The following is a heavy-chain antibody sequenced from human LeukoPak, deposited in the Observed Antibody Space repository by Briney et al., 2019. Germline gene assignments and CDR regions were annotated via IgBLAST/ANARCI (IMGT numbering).Heavy chain of an antibody. CDR2: IDPSDSYT. CDR3: ATSHYGSGSYYSI. D-gene: IGHD3-10*01. J-gene: IGHJ4*02. V-gene: IGHV5-10-1*01. Sequence: GESLRISCKGSGYSFTSYWISWMRQMPGKGLEWTGRIDPSDSYTNYSPSFQGHVTISADKSISTAYLQWSSLKASDTAMYYCATSHYGSGSYYSIWGQGTLVTVSS. CDR1: GYSFTSYW.